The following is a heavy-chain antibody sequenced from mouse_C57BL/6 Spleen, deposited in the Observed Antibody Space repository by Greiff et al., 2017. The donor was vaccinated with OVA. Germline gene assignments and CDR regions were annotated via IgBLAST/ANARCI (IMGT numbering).Heavy chain of an antibody. CDR3: ARYYYGSSPCAY. D-gene: IGHD1-1*01. J-gene: IGHJ3*01. CDR1: GYTFTDYY. CDR2: INPNNGGT. V-gene: IGHV1-26*01. Sequence: EVQLQQSGPELVKPGASVKISCKASGYTFTDYYMNWVKQSHGKSLEWIGDINPNNGGTSYNQKFKGKATLTVDKSSSTAYMELRSLTSEDSAVYYCARYYYGSSPCAYWGQGTLVTVSA.